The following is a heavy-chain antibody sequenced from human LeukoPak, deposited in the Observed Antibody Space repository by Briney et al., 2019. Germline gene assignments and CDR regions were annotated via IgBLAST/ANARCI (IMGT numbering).Heavy chain of an antibody. CDR3: ARDVANLIVVVPAAKLYYMDV. D-gene: IGHD2-2*01. CDR2: INPSGGGT. CDR1: GYTFTNYY. J-gene: IGHJ6*03. Sequence: ASVKVSCKASGYTFTNYYMHWVRQAPGQGLEWMGIINPSGGGTSYAQKFQGRVTMTRDMSTSTVYMELSSLRSEDTAVYYCARDVANLIVVVPAAKLYYMDVWGKGTTVTVSS. V-gene: IGHV1-46*01.